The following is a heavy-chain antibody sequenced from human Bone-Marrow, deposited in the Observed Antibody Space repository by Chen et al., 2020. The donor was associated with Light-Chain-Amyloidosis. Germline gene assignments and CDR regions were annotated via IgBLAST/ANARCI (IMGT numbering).Heavy chain of an antibody. CDR3: APGGPIAHGFDS. CDR1: GFSLNDYA. J-gene: IGHJ3*01. D-gene: IGHD1-26*01. V-gene: IGHV3-49*05. Sequence: EVSVVESGGGLVKPGRSLRPPCTGSGFSLNDYAVSWFRQAPGKGLEWVSFIRSNYYGGTTEYAPSVKGRFTNSRDDSKSIAYLEMTGLKSEDTAVYFCAPGGPIAHGFDSWGQGTVVTVSS. CDR2: IRSNYYGGTT.